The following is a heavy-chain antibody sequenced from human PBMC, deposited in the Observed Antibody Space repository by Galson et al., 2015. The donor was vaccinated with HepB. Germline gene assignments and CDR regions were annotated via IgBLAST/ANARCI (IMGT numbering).Heavy chain of an antibody. J-gene: IGHJ4*02. CDR2: IGTAGDT. CDR3: ARGSRGSSWYSL. D-gene: IGHD6-13*01. Sequence: SLRLSCAASGFTFSSYDMHWVRQATGKGLEWVSAIGTAGDTYYPGSVKGRFTISRENAKNSLYLQMNSLRAGDTAVYYCARGSRGSSWYSLWGQGTLVTVSS. V-gene: IGHV3-13*04. CDR1: GFTFSSYD.